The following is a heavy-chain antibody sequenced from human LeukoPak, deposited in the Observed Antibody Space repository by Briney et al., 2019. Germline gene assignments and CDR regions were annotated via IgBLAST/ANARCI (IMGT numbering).Heavy chain of an antibody. V-gene: IGHV3-48*02. CDR3: ARELYNWNDGLRNYYYGMDV. D-gene: IGHD1-1*01. J-gene: IGHJ6*02. Sequence: GGSLRLSCAASGFTFSSYSMNWVRQAPGKGLEWVSYISSSSTIYYADSVKGRFTISRDNAKNSLYLQMNSLRDEDTAVYYCARELYNWNDGLRNYYYGMDVWGQGTTVTVSS. CDR1: GFTFSSYS. CDR2: ISSSSTI.